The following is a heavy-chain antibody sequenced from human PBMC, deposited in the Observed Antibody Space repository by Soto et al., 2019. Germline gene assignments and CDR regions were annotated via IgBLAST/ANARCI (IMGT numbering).Heavy chain of an antibody. Sequence: GGSLRLSCAASGFTVSSNYMSWVRQAPGKGLEWVSVIYSGGSTYYADSVKGRFTISRDNSKNTLYLQMNSLRAEDTAVYYCARVPERGYSGYDLCWGQGTLVTVSS. D-gene: IGHD5-12*01. J-gene: IGHJ4*02. CDR3: ARVPERGYSGYDLC. CDR1: GFTVSSNY. CDR2: IYSGGST. V-gene: IGHV3-66*01.